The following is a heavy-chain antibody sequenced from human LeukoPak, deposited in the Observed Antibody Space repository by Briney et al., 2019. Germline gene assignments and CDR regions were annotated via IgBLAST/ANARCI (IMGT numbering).Heavy chain of an antibody. J-gene: IGHJ6*02. D-gene: IGHD2-21*02. Sequence: GGSLRLSCAASGFTVSSNYMSWVRQAPGKGLEWVSVIYSGGSTYYADSVKGRFTISRDNSKNTLYLQMNSLRAEDTAVYYCARGVVVVTAMYYYYYGMDVWGQGTTVTVSS. CDR1: GFTVSSNY. CDR2: IYSGGST. CDR3: ARGVVVVTAMYYYYYGMDV. V-gene: IGHV3-53*01.